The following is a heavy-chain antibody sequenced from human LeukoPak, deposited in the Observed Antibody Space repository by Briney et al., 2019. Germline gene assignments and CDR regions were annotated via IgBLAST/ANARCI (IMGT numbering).Heavy chain of an antibody. CDR2: MKSKTDGGTT. Sequence: GGSLRLSCAASGFTFSNAWMSWVRQAPGKGLEWVGRMKSKTDGGTTDYAAPVKGRFTISRDDSKNTLYLQVNSLKTEDTAVYYCTTILSTTSGYFYPGYWGQGTLVTVSS. D-gene: IGHD3-22*01. J-gene: IGHJ4*02. V-gene: IGHV3-15*01. CDR3: TTILSTTSGYFYPGY. CDR1: GFTFSNAW.